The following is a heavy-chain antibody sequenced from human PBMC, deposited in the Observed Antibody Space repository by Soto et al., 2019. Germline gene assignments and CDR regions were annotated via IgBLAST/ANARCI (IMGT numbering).Heavy chain of an antibody. CDR2: TIPIFGTA. D-gene: IGHD6-25*01. Sequence: SVKVSCKASGGTFSSYAISWVRQAPGQGLEWMGGTIPIFGTANYAQKFQGRVTITADKSTSTAYMELSSLRSEDTAVYYCARQSGGVEGYYYYYYGMDVWGQGTTVTVSS. V-gene: IGHV1-69*06. J-gene: IGHJ6*02. CDR3: ARQSGGVEGYYYYYYGMDV. CDR1: GGTFSSYA.